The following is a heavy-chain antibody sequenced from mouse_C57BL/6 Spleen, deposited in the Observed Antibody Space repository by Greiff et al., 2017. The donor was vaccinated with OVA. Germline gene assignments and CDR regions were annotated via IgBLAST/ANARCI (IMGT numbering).Heavy chain of an antibody. J-gene: IGHJ2*01. D-gene: IGHD1-1*01. CDR3: ARWGYYYGSSSY. V-gene: IGHV1-50*01. Sequence: QVQLQQPGAELVKPGASVKLSCKASGYTFTSYWMQWVKQRPGQGLEWIGEIDPSDSYTNYNQKFKGKATLTVDTSSSTAYMQLSSLTSEDSAVYYCARWGYYYGSSSYWGQGTTLTVSS. CDR1: GYTFTSYW. CDR2: IDPSDSYT.